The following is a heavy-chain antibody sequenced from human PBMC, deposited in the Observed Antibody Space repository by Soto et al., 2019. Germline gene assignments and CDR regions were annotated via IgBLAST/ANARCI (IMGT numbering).Heavy chain of an antibody. J-gene: IGHJ4*02. V-gene: IGHV4-39*01. Sequence: SETLSLTCTVSGGSISSSSYYWGWIRQPPGKGLEWIGSIYYSGSTYYNPSLKSRVTISVDTSKNQFSLKLSSVTAADTAVYYCARTVGATKGEPDYWAREPWSPSPQ. CDR3: ARTVGATKGEPDY. D-gene: IGHD1-26*01. CDR1: GGSISSSSYY. CDR2: IYYSGST.